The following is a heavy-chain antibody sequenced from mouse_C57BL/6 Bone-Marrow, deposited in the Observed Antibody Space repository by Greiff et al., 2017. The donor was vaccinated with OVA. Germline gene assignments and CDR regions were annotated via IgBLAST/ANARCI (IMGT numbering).Heavy chain of an antibody. Sequence: EVHLVESGGGLVQPGGSLSLSCAASGFTFTDYYMSWVRQPPGKALEWLGFIRNKANGYTTEYSASVKGRFTISRDNSQSILYLQMNALRAEDSATYYCARYPSSLKYFDVWGTGTTVTVSS. CDR2: IRNKANGYTT. D-gene: IGHD6-1*01. V-gene: IGHV7-3*01. CDR1: GFTFTDYY. CDR3: ARYPSSLKYFDV. J-gene: IGHJ1*03.